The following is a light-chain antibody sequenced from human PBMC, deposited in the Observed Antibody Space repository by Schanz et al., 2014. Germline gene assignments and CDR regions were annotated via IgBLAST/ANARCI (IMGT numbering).Light chain of an antibody. V-gene: IGLV2-14*02. J-gene: IGLJ1*01. CDR3: SSYADTSNYV. CDR2: EVS. Sequence: QSALTQPASVSGSPGQSITISCTGTSTDVGSYNLVSWYQQHPGKAPKLIIYEVSKQSSGVPDRFSGSKSGNTASLTVSGLQAEGEADYYCSSYADTSNYVFGTGTKLLVL. CDR1: STDVGSYNL.